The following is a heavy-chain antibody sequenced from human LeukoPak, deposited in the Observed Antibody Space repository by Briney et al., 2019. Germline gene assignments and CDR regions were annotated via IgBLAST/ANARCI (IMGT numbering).Heavy chain of an antibody. CDR2: ISSSGDTI. V-gene: IGHV3-48*03. J-gene: IGHJ4*02. D-gene: IGHD3-3*01. CDR1: EFTFSSYE. Sequence: GGSLRLSCAASEFTFSSYEMNWVRHAPGKGLEWVSYISSSGDTIYYADSVKGRFTISRDNAKNSLYLQLNSLRADDTPVYYCARVPRSSRIPIFRWGQGTLVTVSS. CDR3: ARVPRSSRIPIFR.